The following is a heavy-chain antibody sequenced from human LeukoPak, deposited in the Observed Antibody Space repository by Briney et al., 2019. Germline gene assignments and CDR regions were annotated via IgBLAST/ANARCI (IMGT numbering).Heavy chain of an antibody. J-gene: IGHJ4*02. CDR3: ARDWGSTGYDLYDS. CDR2: IRQDGSER. D-gene: IGHD5-12*01. Sequence: GGSLRLSCAASGFIFSNYWMTWVRQAPGKGLEWVAHIRQDGSERHYVDFVKDRFTISRDNAKNSLDLQMDSLRAEDTAVYYCARDWGSTGYDLYDSWGQGTLVTVSS. V-gene: IGHV3-7*01. CDR1: GFIFSNYW.